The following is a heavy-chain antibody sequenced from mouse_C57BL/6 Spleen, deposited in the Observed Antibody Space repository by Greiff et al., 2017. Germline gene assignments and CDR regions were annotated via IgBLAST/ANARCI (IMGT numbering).Heavy chain of an antibody. Sequence: QVQLQQSGPELVKPGASVKISCKASGYAFSSSWLNWVKQRPGKGLEWIGRIYPGDGDTNYNGKFKGKATLTADKSSSTAYMLLRSLTSEDSAVYFCARSLYYYGSSLDYWGQGTTLTVSS. CDR2: IYPGDGDT. V-gene: IGHV1-82*01. J-gene: IGHJ2*01. D-gene: IGHD1-1*01. CDR3: ARSLYYYGSSLDY. CDR1: GYAFSSSW.